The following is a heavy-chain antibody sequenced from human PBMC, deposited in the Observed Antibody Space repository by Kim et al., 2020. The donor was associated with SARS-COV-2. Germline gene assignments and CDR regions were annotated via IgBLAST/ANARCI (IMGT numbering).Heavy chain of an antibody. CDR3: VREPGN. CDR2: ITSDGSTT. V-gene: IGHV3-11*01. Sequence: GGSLRLSCAASGFSFSDYYMTWIRQAPGKGLEWVAYITSDGSTTNYADSVNGRFTISRDSAKRPLSLQMNSLTPEDTALYYFVREPGNWGQGTLVTVSS. CDR1: GFSFSDYY. J-gene: IGHJ4*02.